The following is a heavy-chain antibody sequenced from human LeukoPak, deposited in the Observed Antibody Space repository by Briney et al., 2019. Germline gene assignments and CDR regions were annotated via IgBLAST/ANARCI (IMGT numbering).Heavy chain of an antibody. V-gene: IGHV4-38-2*02. CDR3: ARGRPLVRFDY. J-gene: IGHJ4*02. CDR2: IYHSGST. Sequence: SETLSLTCTVSAYSISSGFYWGWIRQPPGKGLEWIGSIYHSGSTYYNPSLKSRVAISVDTSKNQFSLKLSSVTAAGTAVYYCARGRPLVRFDYWGQGTLVTVSS. D-gene: IGHD2-21*01. CDR1: AYSISSGFY.